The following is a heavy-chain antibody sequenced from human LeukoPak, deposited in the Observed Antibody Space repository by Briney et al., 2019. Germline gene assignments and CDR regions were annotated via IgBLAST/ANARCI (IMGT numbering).Heavy chain of an antibody. CDR1: GGSFSGYY. CDR3: ARIQTTVLAPAV. V-gene: IGHV4-34*01. J-gene: IGHJ4*02. D-gene: IGHD4-17*01. CDR2: INHSGST. Sequence: PSETLSLTCAVYGGSFSGYYWSWIRQPPGKGLEWIGEINHSGSTNYNPSLKSRVTISIDASKNQFSLNLSSVTAADTALYYCARIQTTVLAPAVWGLGTLVTVSS.